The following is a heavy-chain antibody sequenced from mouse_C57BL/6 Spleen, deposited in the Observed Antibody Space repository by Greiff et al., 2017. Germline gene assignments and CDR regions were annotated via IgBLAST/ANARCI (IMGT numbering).Heavy chain of an antibody. CDR2: INPSTGGT. CDR3: ARGPLNGAMDY. J-gene: IGHJ4*01. CDR1: GYSFTGYY. D-gene: IGHD1-2*01. V-gene: IGHV1-43*01. Sequence: EVKLMESGPELVKPGASVKISCKASGYSFTGYYMHWVKQSSEKSLEWIGEINPSTGGTSYNQKFKGKATLTVDKSSSTAYMQLKSLTSEDSAVYYCARGPLNGAMDYWGQGTSVTVSS.